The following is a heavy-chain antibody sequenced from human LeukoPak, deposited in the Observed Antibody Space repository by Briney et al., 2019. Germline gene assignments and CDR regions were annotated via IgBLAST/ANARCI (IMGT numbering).Heavy chain of an antibody. CDR2: IYYSGRT. CDR3: ASDYGSGSYYIF. J-gene: IGHJ4*02. Sequence: KTSETLSLTCTVSGGSISRYYWSWVRQPPGKGVEWVGCIYYSGRTNYNPSLKSRVTISVDTSKNQFSLKLSSVTAADTAVYYCASDYGSGSYYIFWGQGTLVTVSS. D-gene: IGHD3-10*01. V-gene: IGHV4-59*01. CDR1: GGSISRYY.